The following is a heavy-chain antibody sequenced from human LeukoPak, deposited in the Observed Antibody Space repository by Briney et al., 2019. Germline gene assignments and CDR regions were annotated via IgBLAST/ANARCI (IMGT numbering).Heavy chain of an antibody. CDR1: GYTLTELS. V-gene: IGHV1-24*01. CDR2: FDPEDGET. J-gene: IGHJ4*02. Sequence: ASVTDSCKVSGYTLTELSMHWVRQAPDNGIEKMGGFDPEDGETIYAQKFQGRVTMTEDTSTDTAYMELSSLRSEDTAVYYCATAGPDSSGYYFDYWGQGTLVTVSS. CDR3: ATAGPDSSGYYFDY. D-gene: IGHD3-22*01.